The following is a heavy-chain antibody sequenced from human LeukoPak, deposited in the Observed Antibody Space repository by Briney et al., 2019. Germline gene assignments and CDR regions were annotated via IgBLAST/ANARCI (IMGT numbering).Heavy chain of an antibody. D-gene: IGHD2-15*01. Sequence: PSETLTLTYAVYGGSSSGYYWSWIRQPPGKGLEWIGEINHSGSTNYNPSLKSRVTISVDTSKNQFSLKLSSVTAADTAVYYCARGGVGYCSGGSCYTHFDYWGQGTLVTVSS. CDR3: ARGGVGYCSGGSCYTHFDY. V-gene: IGHV4-34*01. J-gene: IGHJ4*02. CDR1: GGSSSGYY. CDR2: INHSGST.